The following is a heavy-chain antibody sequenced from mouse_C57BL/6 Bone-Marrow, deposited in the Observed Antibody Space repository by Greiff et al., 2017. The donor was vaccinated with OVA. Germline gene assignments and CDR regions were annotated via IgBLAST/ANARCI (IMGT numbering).Heavy chain of an antibody. V-gene: IGHV7-3*01. D-gene: IGHD2-4*01. CDR2: IRNKANGYTT. Sequence: EVQGVESGGGLVQPGGSLSLSCAASGFTFTDYYMSWVRQPPGKALEWLGFIRNKANGYTTEYSASVKGRFTISRDNSQSILYRQMNALRAEDSATYYCAPGYDYDEGFAYWGQGTLVTVSA. J-gene: IGHJ3*01. CDR3: APGYDYDEGFAY. CDR1: GFTFTDYY.